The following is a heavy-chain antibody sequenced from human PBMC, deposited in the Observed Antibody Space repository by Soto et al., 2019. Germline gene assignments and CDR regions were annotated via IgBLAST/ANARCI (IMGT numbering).Heavy chain of an antibody. CDR3: ARDGGVQARFDP. J-gene: IGHJ5*02. Sequence: SVKVSCKASGGTFSSYAISWVRQAPGQGLEWMGGIIPIFGTADYAQKFQGRVTITADASTSTAYMELSSLRSEDTAVYYCARDGGVQARFDPWGRGTLVTVSS. CDR2: IIPIFGTA. CDR1: GGTFSSYA. D-gene: IGHD2-8*02. V-gene: IGHV1-69*13.